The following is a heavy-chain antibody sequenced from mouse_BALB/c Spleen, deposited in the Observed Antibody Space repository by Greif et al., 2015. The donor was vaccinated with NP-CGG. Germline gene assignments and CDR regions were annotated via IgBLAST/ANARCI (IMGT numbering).Heavy chain of an antibody. J-gene: IGHJ4*01. Sequence: VQLQESGPGLVAPSQSLSITCTVSGFSLTSYGVHWVRQPPGKGPEWLVVIWSDGSTTYNSALKSRLSISKDNSKSQVFLKMNSLQTDDTAMYYCARNKYGNYDYYAMDYWGQGTSVTVSS. CDR2: IWSDGST. D-gene: IGHD2-10*02. CDR1: GFSLTSYG. V-gene: IGHV2-6*02. CDR3: ARNKYGNYDYYAMDY.